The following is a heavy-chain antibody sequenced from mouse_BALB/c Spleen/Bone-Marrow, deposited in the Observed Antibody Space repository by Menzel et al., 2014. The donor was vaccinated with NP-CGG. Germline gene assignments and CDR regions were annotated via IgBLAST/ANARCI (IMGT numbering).Heavy chain of an antibody. CDR3: SIYTTDGY. D-gene: IGHD1-3*01. Sequence: VQLQQSGAELMKPGASVQLSCKATVYTFSSYWIEWVKQMPGHGLLWIGEILPGSGSTHYNEKCKGKASVPAHTASITAYMQLRNVTPEDSAVYYCSIYTTDGYWGQGTTRTGSP. V-gene: IGHV1-9*01. CDR2: ILPGSGST. J-gene: IGHJ2*01. CDR1: VYTFSSYW.